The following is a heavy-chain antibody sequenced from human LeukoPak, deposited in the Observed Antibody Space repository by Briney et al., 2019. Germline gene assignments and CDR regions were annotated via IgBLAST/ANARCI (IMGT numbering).Heavy chain of an antibody. D-gene: IGHD3-3*01. CDR3: VRRGTTTFGSYYYYYYMDV. J-gene: IGHJ6*03. V-gene: IGHV5-51*01. Sequence: GESLKISCKGSGYSFTSYWIGWVRQVPGKGLEWMGIIYPGDSDTRYSPSFQGQVTISADKSISTAYLQWSSLKASDTAMYYCVRRGTTTFGSYYYYYYMDVWGKGTTVTVSS. CDR1: GYSFTSYW. CDR2: IYPGDSDT.